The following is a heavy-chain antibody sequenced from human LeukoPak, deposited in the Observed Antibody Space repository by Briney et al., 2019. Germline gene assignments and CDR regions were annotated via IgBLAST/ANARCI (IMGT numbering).Heavy chain of an antibody. CDR3: ARRVRGSSGWYGY. D-gene: IGHD6-19*01. V-gene: IGHV4-34*01. Sequence: SETLSLTCAVYGVSFSGYYWSWIRQPPGKGLEWIGEINHSGSTNYNPSLKSRVTISVDTSKNQFSLKLSSVTAADTAVYHCARRVRGSSGWYGYWGQGTLVTVSS. CDR2: INHSGST. CDR1: GVSFSGYY. J-gene: IGHJ4*02.